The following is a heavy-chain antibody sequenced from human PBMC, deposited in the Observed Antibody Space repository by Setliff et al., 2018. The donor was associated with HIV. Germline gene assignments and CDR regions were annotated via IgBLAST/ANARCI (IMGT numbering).Heavy chain of an antibody. V-gene: IGHV4-39*01. CDR1: GGSVSSKSFY. Sequence: SETLSLTCTVSGGSVSSKSFYWGWIRQPPGKGLEWIGSIRYSGTTHYNPSLKSRVTISVDTSNNQFSLKLRFVTAADTAVYYCVRGDYRIIAAAGSGLFDPWGQGTLVTVSS. J-gene: IGHJ5*02. CDR2: IRYSGTT. CDR3: VRGDYRIIAAAGSGLFDP. D-gene: IGHD6-13*01.